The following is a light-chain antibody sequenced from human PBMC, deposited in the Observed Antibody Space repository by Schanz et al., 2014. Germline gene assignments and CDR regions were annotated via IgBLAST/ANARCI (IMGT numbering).Light chain of an antibody. CDR2: DVS. J-gene: IGKJ1*01. CDR3: QQYNNWPKT. V-gene: IGKV3D-15*01. CDR1: QSVSSN. Sequence: EIVMTQSPATLSVSPGERATLSCRASQSVSSNLAWYQQKPGQAPRLLIHDVSKRASGIADRFSGSGSGAEFTLTISRLEPQDFGVYYCQQYNNWPKTFGQGTKVEIK.